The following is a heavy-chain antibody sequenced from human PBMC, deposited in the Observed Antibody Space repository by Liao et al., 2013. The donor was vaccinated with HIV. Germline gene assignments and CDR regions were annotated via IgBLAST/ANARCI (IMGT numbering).Heavy chain of an antibody. CDR1: GGSISSGSYY. J-gene: IGHJ4*02. CDR2: IYTSGST. Sequence: QVQLQESGPGLVKPSQTLSLTCTVSGGSISSGSYYWSWIRQPAGKGLEWMGRIYTSGSTNYNPSLKSRVTISVDTSKNQFSLKLSSVTAADTAVYYCASVVREYYYDSSGYYYDYWGQGTLVTVSS. V-gene: IGHV4-61*02. CDR3: ASVVREYYYDSSGYYYDY. D-gene: IGHD3-22*01.